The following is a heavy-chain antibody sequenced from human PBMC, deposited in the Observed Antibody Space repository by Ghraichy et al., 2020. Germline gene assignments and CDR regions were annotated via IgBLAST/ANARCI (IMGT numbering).Heavy chain of an antibody. CDR1: GFTFSSYA. CDR3: ARIRTEVYSGSYLFDY. CDR2: ISDSGGST. D-gene: IGHD1-26*01. J-gene: IGHJ4*02. Sequence: LSLTCAASGFTFSSYAISWVRQAPGKGLEWVSVISDSGGSTYYADSVKGRFTISRDNSKNTLYLQMNSLRAEDTAVYYCARIRTEVYSGSYLFDYWGQGTLVTVSS. V-gene: IGHV3-23*01.